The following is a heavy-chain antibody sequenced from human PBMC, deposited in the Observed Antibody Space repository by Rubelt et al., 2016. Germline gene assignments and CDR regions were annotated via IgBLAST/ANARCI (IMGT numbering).Heavy chain of an antibody. V-gene: IGHV1-18*04. J-gene: IGHJ2*01. D-gene: IGHD5-12*01. CDR2: ISAYNGNT. CDR1: G. Sequence: GISWVRQAPGQGLEWMGWISAYNGNTNYAQKFQGRVTITRDTSASTAYMELSSLRSEDTAVYYCARVDIVATGDWYFDLWGRGTLVTVSS. CDR3: ARVDIVATGDWYFDL.